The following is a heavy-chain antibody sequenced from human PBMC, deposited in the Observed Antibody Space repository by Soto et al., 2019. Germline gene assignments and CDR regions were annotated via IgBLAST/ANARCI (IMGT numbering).Heavy chain of an antibody. D-gene: IGHD2-2*02. Sequence: PSETLSLTCTVSGGSISSSSYYWGWIRQPPGKGLEWIGSIYYSGSTYYNPSLKSRVTISVDTSKNQFSLKLSSVTAPDTAVYYCARHHEIVVVPAAITPLYYYYYMDVWGKGTTVTVSS. J-gene: IGHJ6*03. V-gene: IGHV4-39*01. CDR3: ARHHEIVVVPAAITPLYYYYYMDV. CDR2: IYYSGST. CDR1: GGSISSSSYY.